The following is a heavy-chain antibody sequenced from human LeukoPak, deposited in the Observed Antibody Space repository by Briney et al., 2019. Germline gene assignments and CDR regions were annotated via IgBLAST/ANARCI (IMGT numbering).Heavy chain of an antibody. CDR3: AKSGGADGTDDAFDI. V-gene: IGHV3-23*01. Sequence: GGSLRLSCAAFGFTVSSNYMSWVRQAPGKGLEWVSAISGSGGSTYYADSVKGRFTISRDNSKNTLYLQMNSLRAEDTAVYYCAKSGGADGTDDAFDIWGQGTMVTVSS. J-gene: IGHJ3*02. D-gene: IGHD1-26*01. CDR1: GFTVSSNY. CDR2: ISGSGGST.